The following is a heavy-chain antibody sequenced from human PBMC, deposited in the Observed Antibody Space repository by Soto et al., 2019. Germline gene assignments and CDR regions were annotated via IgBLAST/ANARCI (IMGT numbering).Heavy chain of an antibody. J-gene: IGHJ4*02. CDR1: GGSFTSNNW. Sequence: SETLSLTCAVSGGSFTSNNWWTWVRQPPGQGLEWIGEIYRTGSTNYTPSLKSRVTISLDKSENQFSLKVTSLTAADTAVYYCASRDPGTSVDYWGQGTLVTVS. V-gene: IGHV4-4*02. D-gene: IGHD1-7*01. CDR3: ASRDPGTSVDY. CDR2: IYRTGST.